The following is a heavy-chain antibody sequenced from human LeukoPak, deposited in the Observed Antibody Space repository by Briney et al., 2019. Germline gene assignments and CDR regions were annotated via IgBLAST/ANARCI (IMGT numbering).Heavy chain of an antibody. CDR2: IYHSGST. CDR3: ARGSLCSSTSCGNWFDP. CDR1: GGSISSGGYS. D-gene: IGHD2-2*01. Sequence: PSETLSLTCAVSGGSISSGGYSWSWIRQPPGKGLEWIGYIYHSGSTYYNPSLKSRVTISVDRSKNQFSLKLSSVTAADTAVYYCARGSLCSSTSCGNWFDPWGQGTLVTVSS. V-gene: IGHV4-30-2*01. J-gene: IGHJ5*02.